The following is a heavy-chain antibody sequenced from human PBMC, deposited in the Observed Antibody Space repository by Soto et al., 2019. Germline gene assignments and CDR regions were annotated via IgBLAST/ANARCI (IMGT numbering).Heavy chain of an antibody. CDR2: ISYDGSNK. Sequence: GGSLRLSCAASGFTFSSYAMHWVRQAPGKGLEWVAVISYDGSNKYYADSVKGRFTISRDNSKNTLYLQMNSLRAEDTAVYYCAKGLWFGDHYYGMDVWGQGTTVTAP. V-gene: IGHV3-30*04. CDR3: AKGLWFGDHYYGMDV. CDR1: GFTFSSYA. J-gene: IGHJ6*02. D-gene: IGHD3-10*01.